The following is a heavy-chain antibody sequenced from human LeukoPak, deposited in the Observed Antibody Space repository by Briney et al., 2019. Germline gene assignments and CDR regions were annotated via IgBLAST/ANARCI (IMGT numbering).Heavy chain of an antibody. Sequence: NPSETLSLTCTVSGGSISSGSYYWSWIRQPAGKGLEWIGRIYTSGSTNYNPSLKSRVTISVDTSKNQFSLKLSSETAADTAVYYCARDNYYGSGSYYWFDPWGQGTLVTVSS. V-gene: IGHV4-61*02. CDR2: IYTSGST. CDR1: GGSISSGSYY. D-gene: IGHD3-10*01. J-gene: IGHJ5*02. CDR3: ARDNYYGSGSYYWFDP.